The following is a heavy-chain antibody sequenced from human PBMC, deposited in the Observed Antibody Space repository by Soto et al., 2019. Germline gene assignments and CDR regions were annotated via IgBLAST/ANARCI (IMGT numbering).Heavy chain of an antibody. J-gene: IGHJ6*02. CDR2: ISGSGDTT. Sequence: EVQLLESGGGLVQPGGSLKLSCSASGFTFSTYAISWVCQAPGKGLEWVSIISGSGDTTYYADSVKGRFTVSRDNSKNTLDLQMNSLRAEDAAVYYCARGSSPVSSYYGVGVWGQGTSVTVSS. CDR1: GFTFSTYA. CDR3: ARGSSPVSSYYGVGV. V-gene: IGHV3-23*01.